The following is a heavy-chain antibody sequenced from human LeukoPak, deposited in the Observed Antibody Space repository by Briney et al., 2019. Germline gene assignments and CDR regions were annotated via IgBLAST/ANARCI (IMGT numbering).Heavy chain of an antibody. CDR1: GFTFSSYG. Sequence: GGSLRLSCAASGFTFSSYGMHWVRQAPGKGLEWVAFIRYDGSNKYYADSVKGRFTISRDNSKNTLSLQMNSLRAEDTAVYYCAKDVASIAAAGKFDYWGQGTLVTVSS. CDR2: IRYDGSNK. J-gene: IGHJ4*02. V-gene: IGHV3-30*02. D-gene: IGHD6-13*01. CDR3: AKDVASIAAAGKFDY.